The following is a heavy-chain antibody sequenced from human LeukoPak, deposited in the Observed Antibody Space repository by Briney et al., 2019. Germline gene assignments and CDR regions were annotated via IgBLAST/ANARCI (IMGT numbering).Heavy chain of an antibody. CDR2: IYHSRST. CDR3: ARGDYYDSSGYYSS. CDR1: GGSISSGGYS. V-gene: IGHV4-30-2*01. D-gene: IGHD3-22*01. J-gene: IGHJ5*02. Sequence: YPSQTLSLTCAVSGGSISSGGYSWSWIRQPPGKGLEWIGYIYHSRSTYYNPSLKSRVTISVDRSKNQFSLKLSSVTAADTAVYYCARGDYYDSSGYYSSWGQGTLVTVSS.